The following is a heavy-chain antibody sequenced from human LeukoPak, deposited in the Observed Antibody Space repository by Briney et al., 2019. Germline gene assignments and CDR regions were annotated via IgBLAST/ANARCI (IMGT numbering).Heavy chain of an antibody. CDR2: IWYDGSNK. D-gene: IGHD3-22*01. V-gene: IGHV3-33*01. Sequence: GGSLRLSCAASGFTFSSYGMHWVRQAPGKGLEWVAGIWYDGSNKYYADSVKGRFTISRDNSKNTVYLQMNSLRAEDTAVYYCAREGRDSSGYLFDYWGQGTLVTVSS. CDR1: GFTFSSYG. CDR3: AREGRDSSGYLFDY. J-gene: IGHJ4*02.